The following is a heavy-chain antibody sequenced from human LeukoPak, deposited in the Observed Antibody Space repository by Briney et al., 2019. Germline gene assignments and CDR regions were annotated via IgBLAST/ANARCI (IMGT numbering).Heavy chain of an antibody. J-gene: IGHJ4*02. D-gene: IGHD2-21*01. CDR2: MYYSGST. V-gene: IGHV4-59*02. Sequence: SETLSLTCTVSGDSVRSFHWSWIRQPPGKGLEWIGHMYYSGSTNYNPSLKSRVTISVDTSKNQFSLKLSSVTAADTAVYYCARESNSKGYFDYWGQGTLVTVSS. CDR1: GDSVRSFH. CDR3: ARESNSKGYFDY.